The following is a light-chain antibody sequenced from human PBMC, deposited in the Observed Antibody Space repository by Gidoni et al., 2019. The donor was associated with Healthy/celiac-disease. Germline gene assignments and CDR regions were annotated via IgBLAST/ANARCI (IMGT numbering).Light chain of an antibody. Sequence: QSVLTQPPSASGTPGQSVTISCSGSSSNIGSNTVNWYQQLPGTAPKLLIYSNNQRPSGVPDRFYGSKSGTSASLAISGLQSEDEADYYCAAWDDSLNGHVVFGGGTKLTVL. CDR1: SSNIGSNT. CDR2: SNN. CDR3: AAWDDSLNGHVV. V-gene: IGLV1-44*01. J-gene: IGLJ2*01.